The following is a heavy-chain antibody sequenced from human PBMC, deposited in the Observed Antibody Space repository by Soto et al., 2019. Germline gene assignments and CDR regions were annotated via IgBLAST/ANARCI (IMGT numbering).Heavy chain of an antibody. CDR2: VYYSANI. D-gene: IGHD4-17*01. Sequence: SSETLSLTFTVSGVSLNSGNYYWSWIRQHPGKGLECIGYVYYSANIFYNLSLRTRVTLSSDTSKNQFSLQLTSVTAADTAVYYCARGFGDFDANFYYYGMDVWGQGTTVTVSS. CDR3: ARGFGDFDANFYYYGMDV. CDR1: GVSLNSGNYY. V-gene: IGHV4-31*03. J-gene: IGHJ6*02.